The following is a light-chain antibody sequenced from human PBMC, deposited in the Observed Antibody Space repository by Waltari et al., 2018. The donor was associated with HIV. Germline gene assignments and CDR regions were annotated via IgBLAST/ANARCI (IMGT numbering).Light chain of an antibody. Sequence: QPVLTQPPSVSAAPGRSVTITSSGSTSIIETHYVSWYQQIPGTAPKLLIYDNNKRPSGIPERFSGSKSATSATLGITGLQTGDEAEYFCGTWDSSLNTPVFGGGSRLTVL. V-gene: IGLV1-51*01. J-gene: IGLJ2*01. CDR3: GTWDSSLNTPV. CDR1: TSIIETHY. CDR2: DNN.